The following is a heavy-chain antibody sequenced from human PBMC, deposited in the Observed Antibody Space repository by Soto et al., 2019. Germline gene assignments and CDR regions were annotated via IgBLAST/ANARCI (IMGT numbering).Heavy chain of an antibody. CDR3: ARAPIYYYYYYGMDV. J-gene: IGHJ6*02. V-gene: IGHV4-31*03. D-gene: IGHD3-9*01. CDR1: GGSISSGGYY. CDR2: IYYSGST. Sequence: SETLSLTCTVSGGSISSGGYYWSWMRQHPGKGLEWIGYIYYSGSTYYNPSLKSRVTISVDTSKNQFSLKLSCVTAADTAMYYCARAPIYYYYYYGMDVWGQGTTVTVSS.